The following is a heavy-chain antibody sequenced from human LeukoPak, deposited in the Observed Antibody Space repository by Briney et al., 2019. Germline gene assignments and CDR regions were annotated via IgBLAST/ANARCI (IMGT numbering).Heavy chain of an antibody. CDR3: AKGHIAVAGTGFDY. CDR1: GFTFSSYG. V-gene: IGHV3-30*02. J-gene: IGHJ4*02. D-gene: IGHD6-19*01. CDR2: IRYDGSNK. Sequence: GGPLRLSCAASGFTFSSYGMHWVRQAPGKGLEGVAFIRYDGSNKYYADSVKGRFTISRDNSKNTLYLQMNSLRAEDTAVYYCAKGHIAVAGTGFDYWGQGTLVTVSS.